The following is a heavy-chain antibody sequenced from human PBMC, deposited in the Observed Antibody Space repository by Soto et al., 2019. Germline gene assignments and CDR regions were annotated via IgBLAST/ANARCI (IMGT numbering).Heavy chain of an antibody. CDR1: GFTFSSYA. V-gene: IGHV3-23*01. Sequence: GGSLRLSCAASGFTFSSYAMSWVRQAPGKGLEWVSAISGSGGSTYYADSVKGRFTISRDNSKNTLYLQMNSLRAEDTAVYYCAKSVSGIQYNGMDVWGQGTTVTVSS. D-gene: IGHD4-4*01. J-gene: IGHJ6*02. CDR2: ISGSGGST. CDR3: AKSVSGIQYNGMDV.